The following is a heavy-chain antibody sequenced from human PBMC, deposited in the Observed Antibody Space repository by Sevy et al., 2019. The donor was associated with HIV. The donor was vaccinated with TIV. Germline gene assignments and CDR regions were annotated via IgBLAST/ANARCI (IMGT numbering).Heavy chain of an antibody. CDR1: GFPFSSYA. CDR2: IGGSGVST. Sequence: GGSLRLSCAASGFPFSSYAMSWVRRAPGKGLEWVSAIGGSGVSTYYADSVKGRFTISRDNSKNTLHLQMNSLRAEDTAVYYCAKDRAAMVGDAFDIWGQGTMVTVSS. CDR3: AKDRAAMVGDAFDI. J-gene: IGHJ3*02. D-gene: IGHD5-18*01. V-gene: IGHV3-23*01.